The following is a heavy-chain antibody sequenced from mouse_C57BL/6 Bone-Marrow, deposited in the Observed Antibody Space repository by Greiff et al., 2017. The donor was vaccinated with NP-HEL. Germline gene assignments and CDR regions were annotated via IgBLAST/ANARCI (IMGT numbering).Heavy chain of an antibody. Sequence: QVQLKQPGAELVKPGASVKLSCKASGYTFTSYWMHWVKQRPGQGLEWIGMIHPNSGSTNYNEKFKSKATLTVDKSSSTAYMQLSSLTSEDSAVYYCARRGLYYGSSFDYWGQGTTLTVSS. D-gene: IGHD1-1*01. CDR3: ARRGLYYGSSFDY. CDR1: GYTFTSYW. CDR2: IHPNSGST. V-gene: IGHV1-64*01. J-gene: IGHJ2*01.